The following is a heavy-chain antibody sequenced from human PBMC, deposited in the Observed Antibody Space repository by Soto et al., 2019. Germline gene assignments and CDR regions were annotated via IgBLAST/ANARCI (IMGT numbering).Heavy chain of an antibody. J-gene: IGHJ4*02. CDR3: AKDTGYSSSWIFDY. V-gene: IGHV3-23*01. CDR2: ISGSGGST. Sequence: GGSLRLSCAASGFTFSSYAMSWVRQAPGKGLEWVSGISGSGGSTYYADSVKGRFTISRDNSKNTLYLQMNSLRAEDTAVYYCAKDTGYSSSWIFDYWGRGTLVTVSS. CDR1: GFTFSSYA. D-gene: IGHD6-13*01.